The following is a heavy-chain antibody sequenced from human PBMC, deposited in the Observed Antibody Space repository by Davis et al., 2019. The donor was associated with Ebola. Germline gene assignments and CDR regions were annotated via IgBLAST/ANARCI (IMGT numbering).Heavy chain of an antibody. CDR2: IWYDGSNK. J-gene: IGHJ4*02. D-gene: IGHD2-2*02. V-gene: IGHV3-33*01. CDR3: ARGRGDCWSTTCYIDY. Sequence: PGGSLRLSCAASGFTFSSYGMHWVRQAPGKGLEWVAVIWYDGSNKYYADSVKGRFTISRDNAKNTLYLQMNSLSAEDTAVYYCARGRGDCWSTTCYIDYWGQGTLVTVSS. CDR1: GFTFSSYG.